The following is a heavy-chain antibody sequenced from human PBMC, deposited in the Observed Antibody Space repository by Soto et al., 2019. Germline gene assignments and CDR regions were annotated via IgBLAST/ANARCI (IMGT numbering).Heavy chain of an antibody. CDR2: ISAYNGNT. D-gene: IGHD3-3*01. CDR3: ARVGRITIFGVVPGVDI. J-gene: IGHJ3*02. V-gene: IGHV1-18*01. Sequence: GASVKVSCKASGYTFTSYGISWVRQAPGQGLEWMGWISAYNGNTNYAQKLQGRVTMTTDTSTSTAYMELRSLRSDDTAVYYCARVGRITIFGVVPGVDIWGQGTMVTVSS. CDR1: GYTFTSYG.